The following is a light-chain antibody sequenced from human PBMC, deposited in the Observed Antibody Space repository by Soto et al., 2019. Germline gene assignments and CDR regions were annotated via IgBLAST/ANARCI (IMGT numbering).Light chain of an antibody. CDR1: QGISSY. Sequence: IQLTQSPSSLSASVGDRVTITCRASQGISSYLSCYQQKPGKAPNLLIYAASTLHSGVPSRFSGSGSGSDFNLTISGLQPEDFATSYCQQLNSYPPVTFGGGTKVEIK. J-gene: IGKJ4*01. CDR2: AAS. V-gene: IGKV1-9*01. CDR3: QQLNSYPPVT.